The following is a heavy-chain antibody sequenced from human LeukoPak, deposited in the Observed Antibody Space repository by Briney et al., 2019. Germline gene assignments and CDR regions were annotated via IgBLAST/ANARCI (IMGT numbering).Heavy chain of an antibody. CDR3: ARVPTRSALTIFGVVIVHYYYYMDV. D-gene: IGHD3-3*01. V-gene: IGHV4-4*07. CDR2: IYTSGST. Sequence: PSETLSLTCTVSGGSIRSYYWSWIRQPAGKGLEWIGRIYTSGSTSYNPSLKSRVTMSVDTSKNQFSLKLSSVTAADTAVYYCARVPTRSALTIFGVVIVHYYYYMDVWGKGTTVTVSS. CDR1: GGSIRSYY. J-gene: IGHJ6*03.